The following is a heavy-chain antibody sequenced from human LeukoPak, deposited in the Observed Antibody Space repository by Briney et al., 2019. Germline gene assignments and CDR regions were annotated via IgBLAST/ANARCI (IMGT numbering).Heavy chain of an antibody. V-gene: IGHV3-21*01. J-gene: IGHJ3*02. Sequence: PGXSLRLSCAASGFTFSSYSMNWVRQAPGKGLEWVSSISSSSSYIYYADSVKGRFTISRDNAKNSLYLQMNSLRAEDTAVYYCARALEAAAGTYNDAFDIWGQGTMVTVSS. D-gene: IGHD6-13*01. CDR1: GFTFSSYS. CDR2: ISSSSSYI. CDR3: ARALEAAAGTYNDAFDI.